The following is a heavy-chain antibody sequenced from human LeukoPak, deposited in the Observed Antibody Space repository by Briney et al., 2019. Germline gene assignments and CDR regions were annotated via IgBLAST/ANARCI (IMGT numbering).Heavy chain of an antibody. CDR3: ARGPIFGP. V-gene: IGHV4-61*01. D-gene: IGHD3-9*01. J-gene: IGHJ5*02. Sequence: SETLSLTCTVSGVSVSSGSYYWSWIRQPPGKGLEWIGYIYYSGSTNYNPSLKSRVTISVDTSKNQFSLKLSSVTAADTAVHYCARGPIFGPWGQGTLVTVSS. CDR1: GVSVSSGSYY. CDR2: IYYSGST.